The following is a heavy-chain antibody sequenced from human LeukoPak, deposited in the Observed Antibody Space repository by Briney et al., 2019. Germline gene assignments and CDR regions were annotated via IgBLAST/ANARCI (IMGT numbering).Heavy chain of an antibody. V-gene: IGHV3-11*01. Sequence: GGSLRLSRAASGFTFRDYYMSWIRQAPGKGVEWVSYISSSGSTIYYADSVRGRFTISRDKAKNSLSLQMTSLRAEDTAVYYCARGTYSGTYYAWYYFDYWGQGTLVTVSS. CDR2: ISSSGSTI. CDR3: ARGTYSGTYYAWYYFDY. D-gene: IGHD1-26*01. CDR1: GFTFRDYY. J-gene: IGHJ4*02.